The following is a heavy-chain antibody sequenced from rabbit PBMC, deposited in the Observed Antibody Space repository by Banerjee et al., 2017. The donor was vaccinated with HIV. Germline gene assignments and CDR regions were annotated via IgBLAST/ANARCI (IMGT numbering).Heavy chain of an antibody. CDR1: GFDISSYQY. V-gene: IGHV1S40*01. CDR2: IWPDYGST. Sequence: QSLEESGGDLVKPGASLTLTCTASGFDISSYQYMCWVRQAPGKGLEWIGCIWPDYGSTDYASWVNARFTISKTSSTTVTLQMTSLTAADTATYFCARDAGYGGAAPFDFWGQGTLVTVS. D-gene: IGHD4-2*01. J-gene: IGHJ3*01. CDR3: ARDAGYGGAAPFDF.